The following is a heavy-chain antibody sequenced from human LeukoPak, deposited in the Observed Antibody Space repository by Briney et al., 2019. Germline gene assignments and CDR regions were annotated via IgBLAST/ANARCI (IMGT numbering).Heavy chain of an antibody. J-gene: IGHJ4*02. CDR2: IYYNGDT. Sequence: SETLSLTCTVSGASISSSSYYWGWIRQPPGKGLEWIGSIYYNGDTYYNSSLKSRLTISVDTSKNQFTLELSSMTAADTALYYCARLRGYTSGNPGYWGQGSLVTVSS. CDR1: GASISSSSYY. D-gene: IGHD5-18*01. V-gene: IGHV4-39*01. CDR3: ARLRGYTSGNPGY.